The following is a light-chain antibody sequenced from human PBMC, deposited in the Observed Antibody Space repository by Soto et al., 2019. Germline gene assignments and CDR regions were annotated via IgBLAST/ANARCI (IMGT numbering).Light chain of an antibody. Sequence: QSALTQPASVSGSPGQSITISCTGSSSDVGAYNYVSWYQQHPGKAPKLIIYDVSHRPSGVSNRFSASKSGNTASLTISGLQAEDEADYYCNSYTGSGTVVVLGGGTKVTVL. CDR1: SSDVGAYNY. CDR3: NSYTGSGTVVV. CDR2: DVS. V-gene: IGLV2-14*03. J-gene: IGLJ2*01.